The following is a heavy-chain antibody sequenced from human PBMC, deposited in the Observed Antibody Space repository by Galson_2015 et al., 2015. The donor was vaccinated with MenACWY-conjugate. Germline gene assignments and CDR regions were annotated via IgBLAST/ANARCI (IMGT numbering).Heavy chain of an antibody. CDR1: GFTFSSYA. CDR2: ISGNGDSI. D-gene: IGHD5-12*01. CDR3: AKGTYEDAFDI. V-gene: IGHV3-23*01. J-gene: IGHJ3*02. Sequence: SLRLSCAASGFTFSSYAMSWVRQAPGKGLEWVSGISGNGDSIYYADPVRGRFTISRDKSKHTMYLQMNSLRAEDTAVYYCAKGTYEDAFDIWGQGTMVTVPS.